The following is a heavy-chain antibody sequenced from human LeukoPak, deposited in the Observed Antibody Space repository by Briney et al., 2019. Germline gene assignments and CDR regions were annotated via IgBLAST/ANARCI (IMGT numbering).Heavy chain of an antibody. CDR2: IYYRKNT. Sequence: PSETLSLTCTVSGGSISSSSYYWGWIRQPPGKGLEWIGSIYYRKNTYYNPSLKSRVTISADTSKNQFSLTLGPVSATDTAVYYCASPRGFSYGYFDYWGQGTLVTVSS. CDR3: ASPRGFSYGYFDY. J-gene: IGHJ4*02. D-gene: IGHD5-18*01. V-gene: IGHV4-39*01. CDR1: GGSISSSSYY.